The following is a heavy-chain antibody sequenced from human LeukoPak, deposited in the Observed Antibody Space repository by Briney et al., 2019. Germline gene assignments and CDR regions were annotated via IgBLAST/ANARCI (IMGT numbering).Heavy chain of an antibody. CDR1: GGSISSTGYY. J-gene: IGHJ4*02. D-gene: IGHD5-18*01. Sequence: SETLSLTCSVSGGSISSTGYYWGWIRQPPGKGLEWLGSINYSGTIFYSPSLNSRVTISVDTSGNQFSLKLTSATAADTAVYYCARHPGYSSGWWYFDFWGQGTLVTVSS. CDR2: INYSGTI. V-gene: IGHV4-39*01. CDR3: ARHPGYSSGWWYFDF.